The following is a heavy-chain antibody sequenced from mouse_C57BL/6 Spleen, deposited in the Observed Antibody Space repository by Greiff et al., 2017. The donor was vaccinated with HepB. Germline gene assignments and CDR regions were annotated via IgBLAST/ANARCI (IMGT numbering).Heavy chain of an antibody. Sequence: DVQLVESGGGLVQPGGSLSLSCAASGFTFTDYYMSWVRQPPGKALEWLGFIRNKANGYTTEYSASVKGRFTISRDNSQSILYLQMNALRAEDSATYYWARYRVTTVVGWYFDVWGTGTTVTVSS. J-gene: IGHJ1*03. CDR1: GFTFTDYY. V-gene: IGHV7-3*01. CDR3: ARYRVTTVVGWYFDV. CDR2: IRNKANGYTT. D-gene: IGHD1-1*01.